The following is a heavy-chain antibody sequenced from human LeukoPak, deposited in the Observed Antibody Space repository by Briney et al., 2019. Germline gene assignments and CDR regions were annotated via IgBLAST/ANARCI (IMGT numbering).Heavy chain of an antibody. J-gene: IGHJ3*02. Sequence: SETLSLTCTVSGGSISSSRYYWASIRQPPGKGLECIPSIDHSGSTNYNPSLTNRITTPVDPSKNQFSLKLSSVPAADTAVYYCARSRLEWFASDAFDIWGQGTMVAVSS. CDR1: GGSISSSRYY. V-gene: IGHV4-39*01. CDR3: ARSRLEWFASDAFDI. CDR2: IDHSGST. D-gene: IGHD3-3*01.